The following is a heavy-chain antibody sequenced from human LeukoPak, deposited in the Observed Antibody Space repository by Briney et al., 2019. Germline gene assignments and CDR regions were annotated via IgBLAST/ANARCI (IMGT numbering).Heavy chain of an antibody. CDR1: GFTFSNYG. Sequence: PGGSLRLSCAASGFTFSNYGMSWVRQAPGKGLEWVSAISGSGGRTYYADSVQGRSTISRDNSKNTLYLQMNSLRAEDTAVYYCAGRYDSSGYPLHWGQGTLVTVSS. CDR3: AGRYDSSGYPLH. V-gene: IGHV3-23*01. CDR2: ISGSGGRT. J-gene: IGHJ4*02. D-gene: IGHD3-22*01.